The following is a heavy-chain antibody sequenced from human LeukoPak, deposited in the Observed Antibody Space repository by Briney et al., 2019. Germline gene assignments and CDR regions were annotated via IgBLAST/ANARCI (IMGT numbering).Heavy chain of an antibody. D-gene: IGHD2-15*01. CDR1: GFTFSAYE. Sequence: GGSLRLSCAASGFTFSAYEMNWVRQAPGKGLEWVSYISSSDSTIYYADSVKGRFTISRDNAKNSLYLQMNSLRAEDTAVYYCAKDQDCSGGSCYGTLYYYYYMDVWGKGTTVTISS. CDR3: AKDQDCSGGSCYGTLYYYYYMDV. CDR2: ISSSDSTI. J-gene: IGHJ6*03. V-gene: IGHV3-48*03.